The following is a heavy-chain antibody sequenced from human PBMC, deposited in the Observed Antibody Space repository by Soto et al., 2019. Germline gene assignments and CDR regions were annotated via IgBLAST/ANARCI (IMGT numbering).Heavy chain of an antibody. CDR1: GFTVTRNY. J-gene: IGHJ5*02. CDR2: IYSGGST. CDR3: ARASTYTNNWFDP. D-gene: IGHD1-20*01. Sequence: RGSLRLSCAAAGFTVTRNYMSWVRQAPGKGLEWVSIIYSGGSTYYADSVKGRFTISRDNSKNTLYLQMNSLRAEDTAVYYCARASTYTNNWFDPWGQGTLVTVSS. V-gene: IGHV3-66*01.